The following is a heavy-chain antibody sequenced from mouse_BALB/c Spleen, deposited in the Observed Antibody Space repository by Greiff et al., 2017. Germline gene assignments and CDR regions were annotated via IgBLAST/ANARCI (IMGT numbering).Heavy chain of an antibody. V-gene: IGHV2-9*02. Sequence: VQLQQSGPGLVAPSQTLSITCTVSGFSLTSYGVHWVRQPPGKGLEWLGVIWAGGSTNYNSALMYRLSISKDNSKSQVFLKMNSLQTDDTAMYYCARALLPYAMDYWGQGTTVTVSS. CDR2: IWAGGST. CDR1: GFSLTSYG. CDR3: ARALLPYAMDY. J-gene: IGHJ4*01. D-gene: IGHD2-1*01.